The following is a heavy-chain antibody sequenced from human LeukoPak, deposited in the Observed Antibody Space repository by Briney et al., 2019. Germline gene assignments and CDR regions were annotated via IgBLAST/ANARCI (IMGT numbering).Heavy chain of an antibody. Sequence: WASVKVSCKASGYTFTSYAMHWVRQAPGQRLEWMGWINAGNGNTKYSQKFQGRVTITRDTSASTAYMELSSLRSEDTAVYYCARVGGEQWLAPSLPNYYYYGMDVWGQGTTVTVSS. CDR1: GYTFTSYA. J-gene: IGHJ6*02. CDR3: ARVGGEQWLAPSLPNYYYYGMDV. CDR2: INAGNGNT. D-gene: IGHD6-19*01. V-gene: IGHV1-3*01.